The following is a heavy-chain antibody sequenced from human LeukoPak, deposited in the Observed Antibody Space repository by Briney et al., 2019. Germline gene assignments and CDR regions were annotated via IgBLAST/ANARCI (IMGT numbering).Heavy chain of an antibody. J-gene: IGHJ4*02. CDR1: GGTFSSYA. V-gene: IGHV1-2*02. CDR2: INPNSGGT. Sequence: ASVKVSCKASGGTFSSYAISWVRQAPGQGLEWMGWINPNSGGTNYAQKFQGRVTMTRDTSISTAYMELSRLRSDDTAVYYCASIGYGDPLLDYWGQGTLVTVSS. D-gene: IGHD4-17*01. CDR3: ASIGYGDPLLDY.